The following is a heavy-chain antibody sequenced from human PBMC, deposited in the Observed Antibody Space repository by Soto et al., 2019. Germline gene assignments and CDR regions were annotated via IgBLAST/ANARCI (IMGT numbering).Heavy chain of an antibody. CDR3: ARALDWFDP. J-gene: IGHJ5*02. CDR2: IYYSGST. CDR1: GGSLSSGRYY. V-gene: IGHV4-61*01. Sequence: PXATLWLTYTVCGGSLSSGRYYWSSIRQPPGKGLEWIGYIYYSGSTDYNPSLKSRVTISVDTSKNQFSLKLSSVTAADTAPYYCARALDWFDPCGQRTLVTVSS.